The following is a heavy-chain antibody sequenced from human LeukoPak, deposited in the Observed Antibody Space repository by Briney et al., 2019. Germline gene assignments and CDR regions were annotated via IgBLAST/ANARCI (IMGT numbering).Heavy chain of an antibody. CDR2: IYYSGST. Sequence: NASETLSLTCTVSGGSISSSSYYWGWIRQPPGKGLEWIGSIYYSGSTYYNPSLKSRVTISVDTSKNQFSLTLSSVTAADTAVYYCARKAEDVVVPAAIGDYWGQGTLVSVSS. J-gene: IGHJ4*02. CDR1: GGSISSSSYY. CDR3: ARKAEDVVVPAAIGDY. D-gene: IGHD2-2*02. V-gene: IGHV4-39*01.